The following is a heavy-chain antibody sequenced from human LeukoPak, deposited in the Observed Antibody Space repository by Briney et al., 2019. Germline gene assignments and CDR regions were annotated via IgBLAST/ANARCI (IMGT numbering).Heavy chain of an antibody. CDR3: ATDREGATTLDY. V-gene: IGHV1-24*01. J-gene: IGHJ4*02. CDR2: FDPEDGET. CDR1: GYTLTELS. D-gene: IGHD1-26*01. Sequence: EASVKVSCKVSGYTLTELSMHRVRQAPGKGLEWMGGFDPEDGETIYAQKFQGRVTMTEDTSTDTAYMELSSLRSEDTAVYYCATDREGATTLDYWGQGTLVTVSS.